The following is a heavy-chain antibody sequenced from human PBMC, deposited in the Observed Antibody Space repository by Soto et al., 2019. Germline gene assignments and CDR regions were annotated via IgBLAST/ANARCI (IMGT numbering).Heavy chain of an antibody. Sequence: QITLKESGPTLVKPTQTLTLTCTFSGFSLSSFGVGVGWIRQPPGKALEWLALIYWDDDKRYSPSLTSRLTITKDTSTNQVVLTMTNMDPIHTATYYCAHRRNSGWGGVRFDYWGQGTLVTVSS. CDR3: AHRRNSGWGGVRFDY. D-gene: IGHD6-19*01. J-gene: IGHJ4*02. CDR2: IYWDDDK. CDR1: GFSLSSFGVG. V-gene: IGHV2-5*02.